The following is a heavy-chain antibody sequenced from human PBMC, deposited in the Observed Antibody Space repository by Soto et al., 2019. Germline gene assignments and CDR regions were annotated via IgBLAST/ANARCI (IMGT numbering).Heavy chain of an antibody. V-gene: IGHV4-34*01. CDR3: ARVKGPRGTYRSDWYIDY. J-gene: IGHJ4*02. D-gene: IGHD6-19*01. Sequence: PSETLSLTCAVYGGSFTAYYCSWSWIRQPPGKGLQWIGEISHSGSTNYSPSLKSRVTISVDTSKKQLSLKLNSVTAADTAVYSFARVKGPRGTYRSDWYIDYSGQGTLVALSS. CDR1: GGSFTAYY. CDR2: ISHSGST.